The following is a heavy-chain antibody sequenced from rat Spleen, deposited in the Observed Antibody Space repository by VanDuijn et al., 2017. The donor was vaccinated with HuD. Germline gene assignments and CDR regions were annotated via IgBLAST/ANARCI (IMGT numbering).Heavy chain of an antibody. CDR2: ISTGGGNT. V-gene: IGHV5-25*01. J-gene: IGHJ2*01. D-gene: IGHD1-3*01. Sequence: EVQLVESDGGLVQPGRSLKLSCAASGFTFSNYYMAWVRQAPTKGLEWVASISTGGGNTYYRDSVKGRFTISRDNAKSTLYLQMDSLRSEDTATYYCARFNYGSYGWFAYWGQGVMVTVSS. CDR1: GFTFSNYY. CDR3: ARFNYGSYGWFAY.